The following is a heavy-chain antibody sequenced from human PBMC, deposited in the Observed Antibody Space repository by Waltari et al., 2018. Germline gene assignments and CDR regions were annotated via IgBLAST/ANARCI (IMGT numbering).Heavy chain of an antibody. CDR1: GGSISSGSYY. J-gene: IGHJ3*02. CDR2: IYTSGST. CDR3: ARDGGDGKDDAFDI. D-gene: IGHD3-3*01. Sequence: QVQLQESGPGLVKPSQTLSLTCTVPGGSISSGSYYWSWIRPPAGKGLEWIGCIYTSGSTNYNPSLKSRVTISVDTSKNQFSLKLSSVTAADTAVYYCARDGGDGKDDAFDIWGQGTMVTVSS. V-gene: IGHV4-61*02.